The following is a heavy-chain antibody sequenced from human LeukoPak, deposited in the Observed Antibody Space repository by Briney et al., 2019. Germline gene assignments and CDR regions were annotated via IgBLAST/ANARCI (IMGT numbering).Heavy chain of an antibody. Sequence: GGSLRLSWEASGFTFSIYGMSWVRQAPGKGLEWVSSISGSGGSTHYADSVKGRFTISRDNSKNTLYLQMNSLRAEDTAVYYCAKTGGIAATHWGQGTLVTVSS. D-gene: IGHD6-13*01. CDR1: GFTFSIYG. CDR3: AKTGGIAATH. CDR2: ISGSGGST. V-gene: IGHV3-23*01. J-gene: IGHJ4*02.